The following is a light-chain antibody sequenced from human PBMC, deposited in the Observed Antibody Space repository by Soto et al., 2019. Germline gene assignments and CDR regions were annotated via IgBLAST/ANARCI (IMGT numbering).Light chain of an antibody. Sequence: DIVVTQSPLSLTVTPGEPASISCRSSQRLLHSNGYTYLDWYLQKPGQSPQVLIYMGSNRASGVPDRFSGSGSGTDFTLTISRVEAEDAGVYYCMQTLQTRTFGQGTKVEI. CDR3: MQTLQTRT. CDR2: MGS. V-gene: IGKV2-28*01. J-gene: IGKJ1*01. CDR1: QRLLHSNGYTY.